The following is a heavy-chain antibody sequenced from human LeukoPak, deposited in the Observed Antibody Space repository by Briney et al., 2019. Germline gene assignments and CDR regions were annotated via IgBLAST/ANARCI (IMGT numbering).Heavy chain of an antibody. V-gene: IGHV1-18*01. CDR1: GYTFTSYG. CDR2: ISGYNGNT. CDR3: ARRGTYYYDSSGYSPWHYFDY. J-gene: IGHJ4*02. D-gene: IGHD3-22*01. Sequence: ASVKVSCKASGYTFTSYGISWVRQAPGQGLEWMGWISGYNGNTNYAQKLQGRVTMTTDTPTSTAYMELRSLRSDDTAVYYCARRGTYYYDSSGYSPWHYFDYWGQGTLVTVSS.